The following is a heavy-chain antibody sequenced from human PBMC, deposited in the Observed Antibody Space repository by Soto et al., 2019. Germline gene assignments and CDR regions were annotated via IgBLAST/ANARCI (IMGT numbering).Heavy chain of an antibody. J-gene: IGHJ6*02. V-gene: IGHV3-30*18. Sequence: QVQLVESGGGVVQPGRSLRLSCAASGFSFSIYGMHWVRQAPGKGLQWVAAISYDGSERYYADSVKGRFTISRDNSNNTLYLQMNSLRAEDTAVYYCAKDAVSGSRRVPFNYYGMDVWGQGTTVTVPS. CDR2: ISYDGSER. CDR1: GFSFSIYG. CDR3: AKDAVSGSRRVPFNYYGMDV. D-gene: IGHD3-10*01.